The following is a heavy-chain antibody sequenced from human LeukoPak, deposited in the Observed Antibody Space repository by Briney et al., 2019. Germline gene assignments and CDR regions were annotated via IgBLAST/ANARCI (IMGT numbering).Heavy chain of an antibody. D-gene: IGHD1-26*01. Sequence: GASVKVSCKAFGYTFTGYWMHWVRQAPGQGPEGMGVISPSGGSTIYAQKFKGRVTMTRDLSTSTDYMELSSLRSDDTAVYFCARDNSVGDYAWWFDPWGQGTLVTVSS. J-gene: IGHJ5*02. CDR3: ARDNSVGDYAWWFDP. CDR2: ISPSGGST. CDR1: GYTFTGYW. V-gene: IGHV1-46*01.